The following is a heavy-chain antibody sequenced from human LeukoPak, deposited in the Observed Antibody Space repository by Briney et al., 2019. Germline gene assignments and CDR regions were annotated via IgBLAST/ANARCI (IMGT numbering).Heavy chain of an antibody. V-gene: IGHV4-34*01. D-gene: IGHD3-10*01. Sequence: SETLSLTCAVYGGSFSGYYWSWIRKPPGKGQEWIGEINHSGSTNSNPSLNSRVTISVDTSKNQFSLTLSSVTAADTAVYYCARRRAYYYGSGSYDYWGQGTLVTVSS. CDR3: ARRRAYYYGSGSYDY. J-gene: IGHJ4*02. CDR2: INHSGST. CDR1: GGSFSGYY.